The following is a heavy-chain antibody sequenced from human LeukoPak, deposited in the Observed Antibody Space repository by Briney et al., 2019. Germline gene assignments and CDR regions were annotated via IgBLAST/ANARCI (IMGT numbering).Heavy chain of an antibody. CDR1: GFTVSSNY. CDR3: ASNPPGYSWDYFDY. CDR2: IYSGGST. Sequence: PGGSLRLSCAASGFTVSSNYMSWVRQAPGKGLEWVPVIYSGGSTYYADSVKGRFTISRDNSKNTLYLQMNSLRAEDTAVYYCASNPPGYSWDYFDYWGQGTLVTVSS. J-gene: IGHJ4*02. D-gene: IGHD5-18*01. V-gene: IGHV3-66*02.